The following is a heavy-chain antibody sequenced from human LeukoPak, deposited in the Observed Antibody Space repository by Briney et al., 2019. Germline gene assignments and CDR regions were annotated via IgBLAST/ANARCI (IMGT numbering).Heavy chain of an antibody. CDR3: AREGYSSGWYSIKDNWFDP. D-gene: IGHD6-19*01. CDR1: GFTFSSYG. CDR2: INWNGGST. V-gene: IGHV3-20*04. J-gene: IGHJ5*02. Sequence: PGGSLRLSCAASGFTFSSYGISWVRQAPGKGLEWVSGINWNGGSTGYADSVKGRFTISRDNAKNSLYLQMNRLRAEDTALYYCAREGYSSGWYSIKDNWFDPWGQGTLVTVSS.